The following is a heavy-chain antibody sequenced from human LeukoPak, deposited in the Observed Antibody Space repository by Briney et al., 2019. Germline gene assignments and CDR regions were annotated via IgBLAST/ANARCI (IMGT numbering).Heavy chain of an antibody. V-gene: IGHV3-48*03. Sequence: TGGSLRLSCAASGFTFSSYEMNWVRQAPGKGLEGVSYISSSGSTIYYADSVKGRFTISRDNAKNSLYLQMNSLRAEDTAVYYCARGSGYYYFDFDYWGQGTLVTVSS. J-gene: IGHJ4*02. CDR1: GFTFSSYE. CDR2: ISSSGSTI. CDR3: ARGSGYYYFDFDY. D-gene: IGHD3-22*01.